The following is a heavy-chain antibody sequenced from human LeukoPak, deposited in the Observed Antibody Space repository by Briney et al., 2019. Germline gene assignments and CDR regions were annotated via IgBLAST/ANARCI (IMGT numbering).Heavy chain of an antibody. V-gene: IGHV3-23*01. Sequence: PGGSLRLSCAASGFTFATSAMTWVRQAPGKGLEWVSAISGRTTTTYYTGSLKGRFIISRDNSRNTLYLQMNSLRAADTAVYYCARTFGDYAHLDYWGQGTLVTVSS. CDR2: ISGRTTTT. CDR3: ARTFGDYAHLDY. J-gene: IGHJ4*02. D-gene: IGHD4-17*01. CDR1: GFTFATSA.